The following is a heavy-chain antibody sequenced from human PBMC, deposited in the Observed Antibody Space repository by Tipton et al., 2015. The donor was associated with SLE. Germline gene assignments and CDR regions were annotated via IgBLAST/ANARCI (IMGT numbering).Heavy chain of an antibody. D-gene: IGHD3-22*01. CDR1: GGSIGSGSYY. CDR2: SFCGGST. Sequence: TLSLTCTVSGGSIGSGSYYWGWIRQPPGKGLEWIGSSFCGGSTHYNPSLRSRVTMSIDTSRTQLALRLNSVTAADTAVYYCARDTDRGSSAYAGAFDFWGQGTVVTVSS. CDR3: ARDTDRGSSAYAGAFDF. V-gene: IGHV4-39*06. J-gene: IGHJ3*01.